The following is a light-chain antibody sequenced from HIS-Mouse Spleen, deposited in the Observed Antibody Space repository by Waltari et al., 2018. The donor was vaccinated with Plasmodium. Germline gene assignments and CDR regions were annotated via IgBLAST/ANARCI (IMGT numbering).Light chain of an antibody. J-gene: IGLJ3*02. V-gene: IGLV1-47*01. CDR1: SSNIGSNY. CDR3: AAWDDSLSGPV. CDR2: RNN. Sequence: QSVLTQPPSASGTPGQRVTISCSGSSSNIGSNYVYWYQQLPGTAPNLLIYRNNPRPSGVPDRCSGSKSGTVASLAISWLRSEDEADYYCAAWDDSLSGPVFGGGTKLTVL.